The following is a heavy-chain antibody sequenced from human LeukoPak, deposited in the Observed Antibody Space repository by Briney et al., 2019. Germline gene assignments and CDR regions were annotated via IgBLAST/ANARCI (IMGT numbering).Heavy chain of an antibody. CDR3: ARVKVWFGESDAFDI. D-gene: IGHD3-10*01. V-gene: IGHV3-53*01. CDR2: IYSGGST. Sequence: GGSLRLSCAASGFTVSSNYMSWVRQAPGKGLEWVSVIYSGGSTYYADSVKGRFTISRDNSKNTLYLQMNSLRGEDTAVYYCARVKVWFGESDAFDIWGQGTMVTVSS. J-gene: IGHJ3*02. CDR1: GFTVSSNY.